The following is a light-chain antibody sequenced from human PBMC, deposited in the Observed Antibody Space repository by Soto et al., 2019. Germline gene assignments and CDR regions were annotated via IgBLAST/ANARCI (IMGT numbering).Light chain of an antibody. CDR2: DAS. CDR1: QSLSNF. Sequence: EIVLTQSPATLSLSPGERATLSCRASQSLSNFLAWYQQKPGQAPRLLIYDASNRATGIPVRFSGSGSGTDFTLTVSCLEPEDFAVYHCQQRSNLFTFGPGTTVEIK. V-gene: IGKV3-11*01. CDR3: QQRSNLFT. J-gene: IGKJ3*01.